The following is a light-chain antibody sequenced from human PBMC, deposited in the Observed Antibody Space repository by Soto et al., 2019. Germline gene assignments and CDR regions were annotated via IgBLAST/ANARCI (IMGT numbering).Light chain of an antibody. Sequence: QSVLTQPPSVSAAPGQKVTISCSGSSSNIGNNDVSWYQQLPGTAPKLLIYENNKRPSGIPDRFSGSKSGTSATLGITGLQTGDEADYYCGAWDGSLSGGVFGGGTKLTV. CDR1: SSNIGNND. J-gene: IGLJ3*02. V-gene: IGLV1-51*02. CDR2: ENN. CDR3: GAWDGSLSGGV.